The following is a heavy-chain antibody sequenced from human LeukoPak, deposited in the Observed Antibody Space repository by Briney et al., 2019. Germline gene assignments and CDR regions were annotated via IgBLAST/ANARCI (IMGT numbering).Heavy chain of an antibody. V-gene: IGHV3-21*01. D-gene: IGHD6-6*01. CDR2: ISSSSSYI. J-gene: IGHJ5*02. CDR1: GFTFSNYS. Sequence: GGSLRLSCAASGFTFSNYSMNWVRQAPGKGLEWVSSISSSSSYIYYADSVKGRFTISRDNAKNSLYLQMNSLRAEDTAVYYCARTYSSSRNGWFDPWGQGTLVTVSS. CDR3: ARTYSSSRNGWFDP.